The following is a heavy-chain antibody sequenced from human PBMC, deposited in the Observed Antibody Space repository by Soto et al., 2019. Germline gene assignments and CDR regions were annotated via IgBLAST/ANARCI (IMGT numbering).Heavy chain of an antibody. D-gene: IGHD3-10*01. CDR2: ISWNSGSI. J-gene: IGHJ4*02. CDR1: GFTFDEYA. CDR3: AKESLWFGEPSYYFDY. V-gene: IGHV3-9*01. Sequence: GGSLRLSCAASGFTFDEYAMHWVRQAPGRGLEWVSGISWNSGSIGYADYVKGRFTISRDNAKNSLYLQMNSLRAEDTALYYCAKESLWFGEPSYYFDYWGQGTLVTVSS.